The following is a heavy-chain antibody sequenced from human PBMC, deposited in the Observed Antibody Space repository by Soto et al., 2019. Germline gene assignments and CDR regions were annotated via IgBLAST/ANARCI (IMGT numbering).Heavy chain of an antibody. CDR2: VYHSGNT. CDR1: GGSISSTNW. J-gene: IGHJ5*02. Sequence: QVQLQESGPGLVKPSGTLSLTCAVSGGSISSTNWWSWVRQSPGKGLEWIGEVYHSGNTNYNPSLKSLVTISVDKSKNQFSLKLSSVTAADTAVYYCARDPSIAVATTWGQGTLVTVSS. D-gene: IGHD6-19*01. CDR3: ARDPSIAVATT. V-gene: IGHV4-4*02.